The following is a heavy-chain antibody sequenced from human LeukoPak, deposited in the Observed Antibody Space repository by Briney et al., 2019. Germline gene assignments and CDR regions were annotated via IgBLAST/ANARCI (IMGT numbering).Heavy chain of an antibody. Sequence: PGGSLRLSCAASGFTFSSYAMSWVRQAPGKGLEWVSAISGSGGSTYYADSVKGRFTISRDNSKNTLYLQMNSLGAEDTAVYYCAKAYYYDSSGYYSPDAFDIWGQGTMVTVSS. CDR1: GFTFSSYA. J-gene: IGHJ3*02. CDR2: ISGSGGST. CDR3: AKAYYYDSSGYYSPDAFDI. V-gene: IGHV3-23*01. D-gene: IGHD3-22*01.